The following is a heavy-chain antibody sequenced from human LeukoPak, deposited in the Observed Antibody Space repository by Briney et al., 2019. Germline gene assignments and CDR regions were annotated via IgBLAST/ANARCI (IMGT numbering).Heavy chain of an antibody. CDR1: GFTFSTYS. Sequence: PAGSLTLSCAASGFTFSTYSMNWVRQAPGKGLEWLSYIRSGGTINYADSVKGRSIISRDNAKNSLYLQMNSLRDEDTAVYYCARDVAYGFDSWGQGKIVTVSS. CDR3: ARDVAYGFDS. D-gene: IGHD5-12*01. V-gene: IGHV3-48*02. CDR2: IRSGGTI. J-gene: IGHJ3*02.